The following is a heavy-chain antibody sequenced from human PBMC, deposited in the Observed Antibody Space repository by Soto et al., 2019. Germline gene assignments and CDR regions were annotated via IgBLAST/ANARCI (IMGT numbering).Heavy chain of an antibody. V-gene: IGHV1-3*01. CDR1: GYTFTSYA. CDR2: INAGNGNT. Sequence: GASVKVSCKASGYTFTSYAMHWVRQAPGQRLEWMGWINAGNGNTKYSQKFQGRVTITRDTSASTAYMELSSLRSEDTAVYYCARYYCSSTSCYIDYSGQGTLVTVSS. CDR3: ARYYCSSTSCYIDY. J-gene: IGHJ4*02. D-gene: IGHD2-2*02.